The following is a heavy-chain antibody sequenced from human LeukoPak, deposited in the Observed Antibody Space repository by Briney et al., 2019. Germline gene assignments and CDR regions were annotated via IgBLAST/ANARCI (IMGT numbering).Heavy chain of an antibody. CDR2: ISGSGGST. V-gene: IGHV3-23*01. J-gene: IGHJ4*02. CDR1: GFTLSSYA. CDR3: AKVVLSPSVEFDY. D-gene: IGHD4-23*01. Sequence: QPGGSLRLSCAASGFTLSSYAMSWVRQAPGKGLEWVSAISGSGGSTYYADSVKGRFTISRDNSKNTLYLQMNSLRAEDTAVYYCAKVVLSPSVEFDYWGQGTLVTVSS.